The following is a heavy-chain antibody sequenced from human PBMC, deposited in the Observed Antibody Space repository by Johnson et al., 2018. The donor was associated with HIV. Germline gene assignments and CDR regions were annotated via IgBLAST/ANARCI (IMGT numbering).Heavy chain of an antibody. CDR3: ARGGFDIVGGTIGWSAFDI. V-gene: IGHV3-30*02. Sequence: QVQLVESGGGVVQPGGSLSLSCAASGFAFSTYGMHWVRQPPGKGLEWVTFILFDGSHKYYADSVKGRFTVSRDNSKNTLYLQMTSLRTEDTAVYYCARGGFDIVGGTIGWSAFDIWGQGTMVIVSS. CDR2: ILFDGSHK. CDR1: GFAFSTYG. J-gene: IGHJ3*02. D-gene: IGHD1-26*01.